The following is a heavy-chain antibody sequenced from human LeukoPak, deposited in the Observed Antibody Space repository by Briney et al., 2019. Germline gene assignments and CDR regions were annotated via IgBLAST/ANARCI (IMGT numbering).Heavy chain of an antibody. CDR3: ARLSSSGWSYYFDY. J-gene: IGHJ4*02. Sequence: GGSLRLSCAASGFTVSSNYMSWVRQAPGKGLEWVSVIYSGGSTYYADSVKGRFTISRDNSKNTLYLQMNSLRAEDTAVYYCARLSSSGWSYYFDYWGQGTLVTVSS. CDR2: IYSGGST. D-gene: IGHD6-19*01. V-gene: IGHV3-53*01. CDR1: GFTVSSNY.